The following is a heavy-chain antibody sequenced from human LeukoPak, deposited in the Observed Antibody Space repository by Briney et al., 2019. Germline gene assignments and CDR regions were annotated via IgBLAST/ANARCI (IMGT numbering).Heavy chain of an antibody. Sequence: GGSLRLSCAASGFSFSNAWMSWVRQAPGKGLEWVGRIKSKTDGGTTDYAAPVKGRFSTSRDDSKNTLDLQMNSLKTEDTAVYYCTTLGDYGSSNYWGQGTLVTVSS. D-gene: IGHD2-2*01. J-gene: IGHJ4*02. CDR3: TTLGDYGSSNY. CDR1: GFSFSNAW. V-gene: IGHV3-15*01. CDR2: IKSKTDGGTT.